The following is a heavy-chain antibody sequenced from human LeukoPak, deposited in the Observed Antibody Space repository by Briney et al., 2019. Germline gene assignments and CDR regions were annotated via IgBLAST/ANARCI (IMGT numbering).Heavy chain of an antibody. CDR2: TSGSGAST. CDR3: AKDPAVANTARRFQH. V-gene: IGHV3-23*01. D-gene: IGHD6-19*01. CDR1: GFTFSSYA. Sequence: PGGSLRLSCVASGFTFSSYAMSWVRQAPGKGLEWVSGTSGSGASTYYADSVKGRFTISRDNSKNTLYLQMNSLRAEDTAVYYCAKDPAVANTARRFQHWGQGTLVTVTS. J-gene: IGHJ1*01.